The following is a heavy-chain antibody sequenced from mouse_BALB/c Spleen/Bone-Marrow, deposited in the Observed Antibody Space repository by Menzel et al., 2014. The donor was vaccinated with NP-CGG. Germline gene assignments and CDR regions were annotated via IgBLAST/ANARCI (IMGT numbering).Heavy chain of an antibody. Sequence: QVQLQQPGAELVRPGSSVKISCKASGYAFSTYWMNWVKQRPGQGLEWIGQIYPGDGVTNYNEKFKGKATLTADKSSSTASIQLSSLTSEDSAVYFCARVGFSFDYWGQGTTLTVSS. J-gene: IGHJ2*01. CDR3: ARVGFSFDY. CDR2: IYPGDGVT. D-gene: IGHD3-1*01. CDR1: GYAFSTYW. V-gene: IGHV1-80*01.